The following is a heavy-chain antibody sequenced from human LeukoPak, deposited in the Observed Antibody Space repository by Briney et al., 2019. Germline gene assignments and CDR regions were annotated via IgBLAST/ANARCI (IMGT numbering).Heavy chain of an antibody. CDR3: ARDGIVVVTASSRPGNFQH. Sequence: PGGSLRLSCAASGFTFSSYWMSWVRQAPGKGLEWVANIKQDGSEKYYVDSVKGRFTISRDNAKNSLYLQMNSLRAEDTAVYYCARDGIVVVTASSRPGNFQHWGQGTLVTVSS. J-gene: IGHJ1*01. V-gene: IGHV3-7*01. CDR2: IKQDGSEK. CDR1: GFTFSSYW. D-gene: IGHD2-21*02.